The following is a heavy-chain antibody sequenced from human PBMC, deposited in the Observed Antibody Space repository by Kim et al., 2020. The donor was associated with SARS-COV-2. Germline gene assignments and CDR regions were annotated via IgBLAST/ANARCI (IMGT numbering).Heavy chain of an antibody. CDR1: GFTFSSYA. V-gene: IGHV3-30-3*01. CDR3: AGRKQLTPYYYYGMDV. D-gene: IGHD6-6*01. J-gene: IGHJ6*02. Sequence: GGSLRLSCAASGFTFSSYAMHWVRQAPGKGLEWVAVISYDGSNKYYADSVKGRFTISRDNSKNTLYLQMNSLRAEDTAVYYCAGRKQLTPYYYYGMDVWGQGTTVTVSS. CDR2: ISYDGSNK.